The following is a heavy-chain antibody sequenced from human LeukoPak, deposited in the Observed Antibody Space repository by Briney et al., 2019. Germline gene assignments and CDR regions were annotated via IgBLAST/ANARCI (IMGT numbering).Heavy chain of an antibody. CDR3: AKDLGSNWYYFDY. J-gene: IGHJ4*02. D-gene: IGHD6-13*01. CDR1: GFTFSSYA. V-gene: IGHV3-30-3*01. CDR2: ISYDGSNK. Sequence: GGSLRLSCAASGFTFSSYAMHWVRQAPGKGLEWVAVISYDGSNKYYADSVKGRFTISRDNSKNTLYLQMNSLRAEDTAVYYCAKDLGSNWYYFDYWGQGTLVTVSS.